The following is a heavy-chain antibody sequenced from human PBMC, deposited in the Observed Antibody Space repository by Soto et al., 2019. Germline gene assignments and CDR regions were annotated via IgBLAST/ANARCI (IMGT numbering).Heavy chain of an antibody. D-gene: IGHD6-13*01. Sequence: SETLSLTCAVYGGSFSGYYWSWIRQPPGKGLEWIGEINHSGSTNYNPSLKSRVTISVDTSKNQFSLKLSSVTAADTAVYYCARKRSSSWYYGNYDYWGQGTLVTVSS. J-gene: IGHJ4*02. CDR3: ARKRSSSWYYGNYDY. CDR1: GGSFSGYY. V-gene: IGHV4-34*01. CDR2: INHSGST.